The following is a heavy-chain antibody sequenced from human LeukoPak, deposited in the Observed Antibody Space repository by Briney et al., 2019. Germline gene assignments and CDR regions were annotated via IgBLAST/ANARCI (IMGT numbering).Heavy chain of an antibody. CDR3: ARGGYCYDY. CDR2: ISGSSSAI. CDR1: GFTFSIFG. Sequence: PGGSLRLSCAASGFTFSIFGMNWVRQAPGKGLEWVSSISGSSSAIYYADSVKGRFTISRDNAKNSLYLQMNSLRAEDTAVYYCARGGYCYDYWGQGTLVTVSS. D-gene: IGHD2-15*01. V-gene: IGHV3-21*06. J-gene: IGHJ4*02.